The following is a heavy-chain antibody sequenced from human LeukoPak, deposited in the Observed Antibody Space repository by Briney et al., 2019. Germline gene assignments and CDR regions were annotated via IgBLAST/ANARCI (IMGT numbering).Heavy chain of an antibody. D-gene: IGHD2-2*01. V-gene: IGHV3-23*01. CDR3: AKCGTTCYANAFYI. Sequence: GGSLRLSCAASGFTFSSYAMTWVRQAPGKGLEWVSAISRSGGDTEYADSVKGQFTISRDNSKNTLYMQMNSPRAEDAAVYYCAKCGTTCYANAFYIWGQGTMVTVSS. CDR1: GFTFSSYA. J-gene: IGHJ3*02. CDR2: ISRSGGDT.